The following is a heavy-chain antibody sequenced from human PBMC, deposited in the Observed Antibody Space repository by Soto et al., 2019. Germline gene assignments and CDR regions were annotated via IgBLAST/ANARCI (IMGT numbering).Heavy chain of an antibody. CDR3: ARRLYGYYDY. J-gene: IGHJ4*02. V-gene: IGHV1-18*01. CDR1: GYSFTTSG. Sequence: QAQLVQSGAEVKEPGASVKFSCKASGYSFTTSGITWVRQAPGQGLEGMGWISTYNGNTNYAQKLQDRVTLTTDTSKSTAYMELRSLRSDDTAVYYCARRLYGYYDYWGQGTLVTVSS. D-gene: IGHD4-17*01. CDR2: ISTYNGNT.